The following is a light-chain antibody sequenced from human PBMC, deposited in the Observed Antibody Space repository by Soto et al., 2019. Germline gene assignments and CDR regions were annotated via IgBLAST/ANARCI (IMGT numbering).Light chain of an antibody. Sequence: AIQVTQSPSSLSASVGDRVAISCRASQDIRSDLCWYQQEPGKAPKMLIFAASNLQSGVPSRFSGNASGTTFTLTISSLQPEDVATYYCLQDHTYPWTFGQGTKVDI. CDR1: QDIRSD. CDR3: LQDHTYPWT. J-gene: IGKJ1*01. V-gene: IGKV1-6*01. CDR2: AAS.